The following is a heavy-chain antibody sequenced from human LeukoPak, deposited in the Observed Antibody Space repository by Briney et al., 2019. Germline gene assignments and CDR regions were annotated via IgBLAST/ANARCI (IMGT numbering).Heavy chain of an antibody. CDR2: IYYSGST. CDR1: GGSISSGDYY. Sequence: SETLSLTCTVSGGSISSGDYYWSWIRQPPGKGLEWIGYIYYSGSTYYNPSLKSRVTISLDTSKNQFSLKLSSVTAADTAVYYCARVSGVYYYGMDVWGQGTTVTVSS. CDR3: ARVSGVYYYGMDV. D-gene: IGHD2-8*01. V-gene: IGHV4-61*08. J-gene: IGHJ6*02.